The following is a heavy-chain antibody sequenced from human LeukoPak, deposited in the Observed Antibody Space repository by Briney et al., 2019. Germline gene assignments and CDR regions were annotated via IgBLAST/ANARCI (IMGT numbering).Heavy chain of an antibody. Sequence: ASVKVPCKASGYTFTGYYIHWVRQAPGQGLEWMGWINPKSGGTNYAQKFQGRVTMTRDTSISTAYMELSRLRSDDTAMYYCARARVGYSGYLRGELSIIEHYYFDYWGQGTLVTVSS. CDR1: GYTFTGYY. J-gene: IGHJ4*02. CDR2: INPKSGGT. CDR3: ARARVGYSGYLRGELSIIEHYYFDY. D-gene: IGHD5-12*01. V-gene: IGHV1-2*02.